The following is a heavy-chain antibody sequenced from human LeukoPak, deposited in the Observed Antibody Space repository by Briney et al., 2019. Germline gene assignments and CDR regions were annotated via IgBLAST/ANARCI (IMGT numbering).Heavy chain of an antibody. Sequence: PSETLSLTCTVSGDSISIGSYYWSWLRQPAGKGLEWIGHMNTTGSTKYNPYLKSRVTISVDTSNNQFSLKLSSVTAADTAVYYCARDWDFWGQGTLVTVSS. CDR2: MNTTGST. CDR3: ARDWDF. CDR1: GDSISIGSYY. V-gene: IGHV4-61*09. J-gene: IGHJ4*02.